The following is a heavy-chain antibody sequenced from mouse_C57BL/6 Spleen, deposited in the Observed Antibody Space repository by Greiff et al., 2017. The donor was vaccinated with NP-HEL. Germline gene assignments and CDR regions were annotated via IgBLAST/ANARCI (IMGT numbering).Heavy chain of an antibody. D-gene: IGHD2-1*01. J-gene: IGHJ2*01. V-gene: IGHV2-9-1*01. CDR2: IWTGGGT. CDR1: GFSLTSYA. Sequence: VKLMESGPGLVAPSQSLSITCTVSGFSLTSYAISWVRQPPGKGLEWLGVIWTGGGTNYNSALKSRLSISKDNSKSQVFLKMNSLQTDDTARYYCARYGTYGNYVYFDYWGQGTTLTVSS. CDR3: ARYGTYGNYVYFDY.